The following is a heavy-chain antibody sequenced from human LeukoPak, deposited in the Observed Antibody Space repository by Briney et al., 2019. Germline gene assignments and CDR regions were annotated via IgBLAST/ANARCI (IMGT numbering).Heavy chain of an antibody. D-gene: IGHD5-12*01. Sequence: PSETLSLTCAVYGGSFSGYYWGWIRQPPGKGLEWIGEINHSGSTNYNPSLKSRVTISVDTSKNQFSLKLSSVTAADTAVYYCAKDIVATTDQDAFDIWGQGTMVTVSS. J-gene: IGHJ3*02. V-gene: IGHV4-34*01. CDR2: INHSGST. CDR3: AKDIVATTDQDAFDI. CDR1: GGSFSGYY.